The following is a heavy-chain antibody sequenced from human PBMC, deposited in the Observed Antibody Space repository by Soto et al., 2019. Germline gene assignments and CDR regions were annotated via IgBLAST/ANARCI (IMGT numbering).Heavy chain of an antibody. CDR1: GGSFGTNY. CDR2: TYYTGST. D-gene: IGHD3-10*01. V-gene: IGHV4-59*13. J-gene: IGHJ5*02. CDR3: ATDSAGRGPFDP. Sequence: KPSETLSLTCTISGGSFGTNYWSWIRQAPGKGLAWIGYTYYTGSTKYNPSLKSRATISVDTSKNQFSLTLNSAAAADTAVYYCATDSAGRGPFDPWGQGILVTVSS.